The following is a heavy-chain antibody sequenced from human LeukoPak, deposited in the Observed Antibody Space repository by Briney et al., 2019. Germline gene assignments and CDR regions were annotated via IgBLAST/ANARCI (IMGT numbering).Heavy chain of an antibody. J-gene: IGHJ3*02. CDR3: ARNYFDSTAFDI. CDR2: IYYSGST. CDR1: GGSISNYY. Sequence: SETLSLTCTVSGGSISNYYWSWIRQPPGKGLEWIGYIYYSGSTNYNPSLKSRVTISVDTSKNRFSLNLSSVTAADTAVYYCARNYFDSTAFDIWGQGTVVTVSS. D-gene: IGHD3-22*01. V-gene: IGHV4-59*01.